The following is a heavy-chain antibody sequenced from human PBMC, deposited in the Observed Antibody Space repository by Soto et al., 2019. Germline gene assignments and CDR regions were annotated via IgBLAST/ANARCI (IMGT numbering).Heavy chain of an antibody. V-gene: IGHV4-59*01. Sequence: LSLTCTVSGGSISSYYWSWIRQPPGKGLEWHGYIYYSGSTNYNPSLKSRVTISVDTPKNQFSRKLSSVTAADTAVYYCARAGHCSSTSCRWDYYYYYGMDVWGQGTTVTVSS. CDR2: IYYSGST. CDR1: GGSISSYY. D-gene: IGHD2-2*01. J-gene: IGHJ6*02. CDR3: ARAGHCSSTSCRWDYYYYYGMDV.